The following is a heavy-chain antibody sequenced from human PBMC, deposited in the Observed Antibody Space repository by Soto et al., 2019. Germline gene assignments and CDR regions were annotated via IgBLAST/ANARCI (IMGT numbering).Heavy chain of an antibody. CDR3: ASTSHDYGDYYFDY. CDR2: ISSSSSYI. V-gene: IGHV3-21*01. Sequence: ESGGGLVKPGGSLRLSCAASGFTFSSYSMNWVRQAPGKGLEWVSSISSSSSYIYYADSVKGRFTISRDNAKNSLYLQMNSLRAEDTAVYYCASTSHDYGDYYFDYWGQGTLVTVSS. D-gene: IGHD4-17*01. CDR1: GFTFSSYS. J-gene: IGHJ4*02.